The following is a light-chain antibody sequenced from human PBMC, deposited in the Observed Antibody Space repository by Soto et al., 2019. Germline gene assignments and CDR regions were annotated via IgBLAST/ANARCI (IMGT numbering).Light chain of an antibody. CDR3: CSYAGSTPYV. Sequence: QSVLTQPASVSGSPGQSITISCTGTSSDVGSYNVASWYQHHPGKAPKLMIYEGSKRPSGVSNRFSGSKSGNTASLTISGLQAEDEADYYCCSYAGSTPYVFGTGTKVTVL. CDR2: EGS. CDR1: SSDVGSYNV. V-gene: IGLV2-23*01. J-gene: IGLJ1*01.